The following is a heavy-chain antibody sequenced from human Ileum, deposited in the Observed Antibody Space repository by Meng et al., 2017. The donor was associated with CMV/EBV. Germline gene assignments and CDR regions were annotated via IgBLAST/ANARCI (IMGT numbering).Heavy chain of an antibody. CDR1: RFTFSNYG. Sequence: SCAASRFTFSNYGMSWVRQSPGKGLEWVSGIVVTTGNTYYADSVNGRFTISRDNSKNTLYLQMNSLRGEDTAVYYCAKDETAGYGYFDYWGQGALVT. D-gene: IGHD5-12*01. V-gene: IGHV3-23*01. J-gene: IGHJ4*02. CDR2: IVVTTGNT. CDR3: AKDETAGYGYFDY.